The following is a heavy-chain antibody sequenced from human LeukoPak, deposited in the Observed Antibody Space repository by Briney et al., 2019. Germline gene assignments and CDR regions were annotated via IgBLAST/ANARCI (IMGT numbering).Heavy chain of an antibody. CDR3: VTLLSNAAFDY. CDR2: LNPNTGAT. J-gene: IGHJ4*02. Sequence: ASVKVSCKASGYTFTGYYMHWVRQAPGQGLEWMGWLNPNTGATNYAQKFQGRVTMTTDTSISTAYMELSRLRSDDTAVYYCVTLLSNAAFDYWGQGTLVTVSS. V-gene: IGHV1-2*02. D-gene: IGHD6-25*01. CDR1: GYTFTGYY.